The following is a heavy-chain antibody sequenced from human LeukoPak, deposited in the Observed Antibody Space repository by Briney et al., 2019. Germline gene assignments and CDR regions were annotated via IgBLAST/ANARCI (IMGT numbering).Heavy chain of an antibody. CDR1: GFTSSNYA. CDR3: AKDQRFGDLDDY. Sequence: GSLRLSCTTSGFTSSNYAMCWVRQAPGKGLEWVPSISGSAITTYYADSVKGRFAISRDNSKNTLYLQMTSLRAEDTAVYYCAKDQRFGDLDDYRGQGTLVTVSS. D-gene: IGHD3-10*01. CDR2: ISGSAITT. V-gene: IGHV3-23*01. J-gene: IGHJ4*02.